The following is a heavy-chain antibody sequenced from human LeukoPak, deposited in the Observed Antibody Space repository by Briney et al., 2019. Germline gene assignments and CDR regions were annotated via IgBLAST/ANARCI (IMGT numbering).Heavy chain of an antibody. D-gene: IGHD2-8*01. CDR3: AKDDLGYCTNGVCYFDY. Sequence: GGSLRLSCAASGFTVSSNYMSWVRQAPGKGLEWVSVISGSGGSTYYADSVKGRFTISRDNSKNTLYLQMNSLRAEDTAVYYCAKDDLGYCTNGVCYFDYWGQGTLVTVSS. CDR2: ISGSGGST. CDR1: GFTVSSNY. V-gene: IGHV3-23*01. J-gene: IGHJ4*02.